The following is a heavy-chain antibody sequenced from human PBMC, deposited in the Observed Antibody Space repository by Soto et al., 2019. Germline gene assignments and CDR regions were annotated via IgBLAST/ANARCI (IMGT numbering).Heavy chain of an antibody. V-gene: IGHV4-31*03. Sequence: QVQLQESGPGLVKPSQTLSLTCTVSGGSISSGGYYWSWIRPHPGKGLKWIGYLYYSGSTYYNPALKRRATISVDTSNNQIPLKLSSVTAADTAVYYCALVVVPAARKAYYDFSSGYMAFGILGQGT. CDR1: GGSISSGGYY. CDR2: LYYSGST. J-gene: IGHJ3*02. CDR3: ALVVVPAARKAYYDFSSGYMAFGI. D-gene: IGHD3-3*01.